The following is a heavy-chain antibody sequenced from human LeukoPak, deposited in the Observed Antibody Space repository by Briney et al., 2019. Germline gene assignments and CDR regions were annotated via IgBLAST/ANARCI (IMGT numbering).Heavy chain of an antibody. CDR2: ISYDGSNK. D-gene: IGHD2-2*01. J-gene: IGHJ4*02. CDR1: GFTFSSYA. V-gene: IGHV3-30-3*01. CDR3: ARDARGYCSSTSCYGVDFDY. Sequence: GGSLRLSCAASGFTFSSYAMHWARQAPGKGLEWVAVISYDGSNKYYADSVRGRFTISRDNSKNTLYLQMNSLRAEDTAVYYCARDARGYCSSTSCYGVDFDYWGQGTLVTVSS.